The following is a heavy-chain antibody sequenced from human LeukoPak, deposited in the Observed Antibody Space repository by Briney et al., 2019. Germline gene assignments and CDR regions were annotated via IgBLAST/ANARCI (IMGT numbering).Heavy chain of an antibody. CDR1: FTXSSYW. V-gene: IGHV3-7*01. D-gene: IGHD6-19*01. J-gene: IGHJ4*02. CDR2: IKQDGSEK. CDR3: AGAAYSGWPY. Sequence: FTXSSYWLSWVRQAPGKGLEWVANIKQDGSEKYYVDSVKGRFTISRDSAKNSLYLQMNGLRAEDTAVYYCAGAAYSGWPYWGQGALVTVSS.